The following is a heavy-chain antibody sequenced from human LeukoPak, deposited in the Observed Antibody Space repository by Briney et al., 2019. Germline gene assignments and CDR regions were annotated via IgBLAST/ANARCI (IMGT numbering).Heavy chain of an antibody. Sequence: PGGSLRLSCAASGFIVSSNYMSWVRQAPGKGLEWVSIIYSGGSTYYADSVKGRFTISRDISKNTLHLQMNSLRAEDTAVYYCARLGYYDALTDILDDFWGQGTPVTVSS. D-gene: IGHD3-9*01. CDR3: ARLGYYDALTDILDDF. J-gene: IGHJ4*02. CDR2: IYSGGST. V-gene: IGHV3-53*01. CDR1: GFIVSSNY.